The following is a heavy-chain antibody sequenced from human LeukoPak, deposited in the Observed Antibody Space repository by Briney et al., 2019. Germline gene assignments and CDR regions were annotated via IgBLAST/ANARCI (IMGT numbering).Heavy chain of an antibody. CDR2: ISGSGGGT. Sequence: GGSLRLSCAASGFTFSSYAMSGVRQVPGKGLEWVSAISGSGGGTFFKDSVKGRFTISRDNSKNTLLLQMNSLRAADTAIYYCAKGYDHYDDGGYYSRPDAFDLWGQGTMVTVSS. CDR3: AKGYDHYDDGGYYSRPDAFDL. D-gene: IGHD3-22*01. V-gene: IGHV3-23*01. CDR1: GFTFSSYA. J-gene: IGHJ3*01.